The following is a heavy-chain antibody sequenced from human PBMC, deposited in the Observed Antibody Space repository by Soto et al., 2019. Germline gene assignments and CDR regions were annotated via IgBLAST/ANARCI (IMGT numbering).Heavy chain of an antibody. Sequence: EVQLVESGGGSVQPGGSLRLSCAASGFTFSSYWMHWVRQAPGKGLVWVSRINGDGSSTTYADSVKGRFTISRDNAKNTLYLQMDSQRVEDTAVYYCARDSIVIVPAALDYWGQGTLVTVPS. CDR1: GFTFSSYW. CDR2: INGDGSST. J-gene: IGHJ4*02. V-gene: IGHV3-74*01. D-gene: IGHD2-2*01. CDR3: ARDSIVIVPAALDY.